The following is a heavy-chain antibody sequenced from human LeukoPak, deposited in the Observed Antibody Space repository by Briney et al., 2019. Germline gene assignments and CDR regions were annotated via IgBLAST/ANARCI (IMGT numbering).Heavy chain of an antibody. J-gene: IGHJ4*02. V-gene: IGHV4-59*01. D-gene: IGHD3-16*02. Sequence: TLSLTCTVSGGSISSYYWSWIRQPPGKGLEWIGYIYYSGSTNYNPSLKSRVTISVDTSKNQFTLKLSSVTAADTAVYYCARGTGGVIAPFDYWGQGTLVTVSS. CDR2: IYYSGST. CDR1: GGSISSYY. CDR3: ARGTGGVIAPFDY.